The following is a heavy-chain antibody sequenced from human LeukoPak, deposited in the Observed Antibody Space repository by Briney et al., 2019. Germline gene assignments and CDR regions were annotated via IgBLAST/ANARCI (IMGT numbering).Heavy chain of an antibody. J-gene: IGHJ4*02. D-gene: IGHD1-26*01. V-gene: IGHV3-21*01. CDR2: ISSSSSYI. CDR1: GFTFRSYS. CDR3: AREGGSYWVY. Sequence: PGGSLRLSCAASGFTFRSYSMNWVRQAPGKGLEWVSSISSSSSYIYYADSVKGRFTISRDNAKNSLYLQMNSLRAEDTAVYYCAREGGSYWVYWGQGTLVTVSS.